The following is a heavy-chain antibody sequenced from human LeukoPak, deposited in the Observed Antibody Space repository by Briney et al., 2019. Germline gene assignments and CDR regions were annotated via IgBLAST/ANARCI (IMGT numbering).Heavy chain of an antibody. J-gene: IGHJ3*02. V-gene: IGHV3-9*01. CDR2: ISWNSGSI. Sequence: GGSLRLSCAASGFTFSSYAMSWVRQAPGKGLEWVSGISWNSGSIGYADSVKGRFTISRDNAKNSLYLQMNSLRAEDTALYYCAKTYGDYVVPFVAFDIWGQGTMVTVSS. CDR1: GFTFSSYA. D-gene: IGHD4-17*01. CDR3: AKTYGDYVVPFVAFDI.